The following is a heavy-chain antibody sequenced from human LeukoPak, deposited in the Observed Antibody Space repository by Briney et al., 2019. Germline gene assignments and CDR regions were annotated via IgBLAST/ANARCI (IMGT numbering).Heavy chain of an antibody. CDR2: INPNTGNP. Sequence: ALVKVSCKASGYTFTRYAMNWLRQAPGQGLEWMGWINPNTGNPTYAQAFTGRFVFSLDTSVSTAYLQISSLNTEDTAVYYCAIDQPVAGVSNFDSWGQGTLVTVSS. CDR3: AIDQPVAGVSNFDS. J-gene: IGHJ4*02. V-gene: IGHV7-4-1*02. CDR1: GYTFTRYA. D-gene: IGHD6-19*01.